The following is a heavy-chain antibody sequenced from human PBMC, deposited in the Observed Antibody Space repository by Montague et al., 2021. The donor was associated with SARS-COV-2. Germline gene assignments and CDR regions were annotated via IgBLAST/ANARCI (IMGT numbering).Heavy chain of an antibody. Sequence: ETLSLTCTVSGDSVSHDFWTWIRQPPGKGLEWIGYVYYSRSSSYNPSLRGRVSITVDTSKNQFSLRLSTVTAADTAIYYCVRDPAPSGSGTFYDYWGQGTLVAVSS. D-gene: IGHD1-26*01. V-gene: IGHV4-59*02. CDR1: GDSVSHDF. CDR2: VYYSRSS. J-gene: IGHJ4*02. CDR3: VRDPAPSGSGTFYDY.